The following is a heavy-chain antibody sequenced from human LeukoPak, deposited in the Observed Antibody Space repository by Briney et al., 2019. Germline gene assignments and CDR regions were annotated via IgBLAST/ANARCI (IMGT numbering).Heavy chain of an antibody. CDR2: INPNSGGT. V-gene: IGHV1-2*02. D-gene: IGHD2-15*01. J-gene: IGHJ4*02. Sequence: GSVRVSCKASGYTFTGYYMNWVRQAPGQGLEWMGWINPNSGGTNYAQTFQGRVTITRDTSISTAYMEMSRLRSDDTAVYYCARVEVALPYWGQGTLVTVSS. CDR1: GYTFTGYY. CDR3: ARVEVALPY.